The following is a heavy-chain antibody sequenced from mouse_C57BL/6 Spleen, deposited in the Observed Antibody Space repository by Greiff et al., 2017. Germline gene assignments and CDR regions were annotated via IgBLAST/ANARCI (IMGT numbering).Heavy chain of an antibody. Sequence: VQLQQSGAELVKPGASVKLSCRASGYTFTEYTIHWVKQRSGQGLEWIGWFYPGSGSIKYNEKFKDKATLTADKSASTVYMELSRLASEDFAVYFCARLPYYGSSHYAMDYWGQGTSVTVSS. J-gene: IGHJ4*01. CDR1: GYTFTEYT. CDR2: FYPGSGSI. D-gene: IGHD1-1*01. V-gene: IGHV1-62-2*01. CDR3: ARLPYYGSSHYAMDY.